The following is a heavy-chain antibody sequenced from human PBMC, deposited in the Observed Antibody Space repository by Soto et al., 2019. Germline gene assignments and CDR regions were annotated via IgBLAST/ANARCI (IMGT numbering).Heavy chain of an antibody. V-gene: IGHV2-5*02. Sequence: QITLKESGPTLVKPTQTLTLTCTLSGFSLSTSGVGVGWIRQPPGKALEWLALIYWDDDKRYSPSLKSRLTITKDTSEKHVVLTMTKMDPVDTATYYCAHRLGYCSGGCCWPKYKWFDPWGQGTPVTVSS. CDR3: AHRLGYCSGGCCWPKYKWFDP. CDR1: GFSLSTSGVG. D-gene: IGHD2-15*01. CDR2: IYWDDDK. J-gene: IGHJ5*02.